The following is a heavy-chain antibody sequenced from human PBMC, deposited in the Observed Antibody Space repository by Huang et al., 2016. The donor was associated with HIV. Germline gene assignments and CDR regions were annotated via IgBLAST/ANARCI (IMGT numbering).Heavy chain of an antibody. Sequence: QVQLVQSGAEVKKPGASVKVSCKVSGYTLTELSMHWVRQATGKGLEWMGGFGPEDVEPIYSQKFQGRGTMNEDTSTDTAYMELSSLRSEDTAVYYCATVYRRFRNHDSGDYYFDYWDQGTLVTVSS. D-gene: IGHD3-22*01. CDR3: ATVYRRFRNHDSGDYYFDY. J-gene: IGHJ4*02. V-gene: IGHV1-24*01. CDR2: FGPEDVEP. CDR1: GYTLTELS.